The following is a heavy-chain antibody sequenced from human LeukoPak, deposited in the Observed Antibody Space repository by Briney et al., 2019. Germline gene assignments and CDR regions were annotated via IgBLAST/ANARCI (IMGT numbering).Heavy chain of an antibody. V-gene: IGHV6-1*01. CDR2: TYYRAGWYN. CDR3: SRELAWGPTNF. CDR1: GDSVSINSAA. J-gene: IGHJ4*02. D-gene: IGHD7-27*01. Sequence: SQTLSLTFAISGDSVSINSAAWGWIRQSPARGLEWLGSTYYRAGWYNNYALSVESRITINPDTSKTQVSLQLTSVAPEDTAVYYCSRELAWGPTNFWGQGTLVTVSS.